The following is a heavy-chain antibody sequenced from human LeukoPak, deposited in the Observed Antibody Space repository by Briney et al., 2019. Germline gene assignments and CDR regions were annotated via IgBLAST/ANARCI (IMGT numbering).Heavy chain of an antibody. CDR1: GFTFGDYA. V-gene: IGHV3-49*04. CDR2: IRSKAYGGTT. J-gene: IGHJ4*02. D-gene: IGHD5-18*01. Sequence: GGSLRLSCTASGFTFGDYAMSWARQAPGKGLEWVGFIRSKAYGGTTEYAASVKGRFTISRDDSKSIAYLQMNSLKTEDTAVYYCTRATVDTAMAGGYWGQGTLVTVSS. CDR3: TRATVDTAMAGGY.